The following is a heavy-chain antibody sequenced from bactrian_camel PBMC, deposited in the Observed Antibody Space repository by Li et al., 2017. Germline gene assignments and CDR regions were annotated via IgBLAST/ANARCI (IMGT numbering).Heavy chain of an antibody. V-gene: IGHV3-2*01. Sequence: HVQLVESGGGLVQPGGSLRLSCAASVFNSGFTFSNYHMGWVRQAPGKGLEWVSGVYRDGSNTYYADSVKGRFTISRDNAKNMVYLQMNSLKSEDTALYYCATVAGSFSDDYARARAYVYWGQGTQVTVS. J-gene: IGHJ4*01. CDR1: VFNSGFTFSNYH. D-gene: IGHD4*01. CDR2: VYRDGSNT. CDR3: ATVAGSFSDDYARARAYVY.